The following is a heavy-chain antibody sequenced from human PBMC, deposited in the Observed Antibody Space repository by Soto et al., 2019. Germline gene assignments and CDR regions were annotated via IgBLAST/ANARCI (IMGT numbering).Heavy chain of an antibody. J-gene: IGHJ4*02. D-gene: IGHD2-15*01. CDR2: IYYTGSL. CDR1: YCAISSTNYY. CDR3: ARLLHDNRGYYYCDC. Sequence: PSDTLSHTFSVSYCAISSTNYYWGWILHPPGKGLEWMVSIYYTGSLYHNPSLNSRVTMSIDTSKKQFSLNLSSLTAADSAIYYCARLLHDNRGYYYCDCWGQG. V-gene: IGHV4-39*01.